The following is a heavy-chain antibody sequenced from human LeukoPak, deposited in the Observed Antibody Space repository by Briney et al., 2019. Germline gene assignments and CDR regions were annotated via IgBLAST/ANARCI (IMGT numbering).Heavy chain of an antibody. CDR3: TRGRGGTIVRGYMDY. V-gene: IGHV1-18*01. J-gene: IGHJ4*02. CDR2: ISAYNGNT. CDR1: GYTFTSYG. D-gene: IGHD3-10*01. Sequence: ASVKVSCKASGYTFTSYGISWVRQAPGQGLEWMGWISAYNGNTNYAQKLQGRVTMTTDTSTSTAYMELSSLRFEDTAVYYCTRGRGGTIVRGYMDYWGQGTLVTVSS.